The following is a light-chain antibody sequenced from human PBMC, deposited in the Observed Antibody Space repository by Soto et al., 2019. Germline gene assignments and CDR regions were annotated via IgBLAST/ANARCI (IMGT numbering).Light chain of an antibody. CDR1: QSLTSNY. Sequence: EIVLTQSPATLSLSPGERATLSCRAGQSLTSNYLAWYQQKPRQAPRLLIHGAASRATGIPDRFSGSGSGTDFTLTISRLEPEDFAVYYCQQYSDSVRTFGGGTKVEIK. CDR2: GAA. CDR3: QQYSDSVRT. V-gene: IGKV3-20*01. J-gene: IGKJ4*01.